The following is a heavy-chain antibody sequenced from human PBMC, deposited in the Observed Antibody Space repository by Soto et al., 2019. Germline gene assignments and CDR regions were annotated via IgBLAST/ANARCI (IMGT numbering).Heavy chain of an antibody. CDR2: IIPLFGTT. V-gene: IGHV1-69*06. J-gene: IGHJ4*02. Sequence: QVQLVQSGAEVKKPGSSVKVSCRASGGTFSKFVVSWVRQAPGQGLEWMGGIIPLFGTTNYAQKFQGRVTITADKSPPTASMELSSLRSDDTAVYYCASREGVAGPATYISPGYYFDCWGQGTLVTVSS. D-gene: IGHD2-15*01. CDR3: ASREGVAGPATYISPGYYFDC. CDR1: GGTFSKFV.